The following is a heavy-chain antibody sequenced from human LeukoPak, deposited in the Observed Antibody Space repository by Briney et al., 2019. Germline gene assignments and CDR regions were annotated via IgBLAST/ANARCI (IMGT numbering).Heavy chain of an antibody. CDR2: IYYSGST. V-gene: IGHV4-59*01. J-gene: IGHJ4*02. CDR3: ARIGVPAAIDEYYFDY. Sequence: SETLSLTCPVSGGSISSYYWSWIRQPPGKGLEWIGYIYYSGSTNYNPSLKSRVTISVDTSKNQFSLKLSSVTAADTAVYYCARIGVPAAIDEYYFDYWGQGTLVTVSS. CDR1: GGSISSYY. D-gene: IGHD2-2*01.